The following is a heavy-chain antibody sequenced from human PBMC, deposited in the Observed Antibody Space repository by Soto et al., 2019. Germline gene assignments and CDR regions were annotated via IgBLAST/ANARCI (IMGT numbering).Heavy chain of an antibody. V-gene: IGHV1-18*01. J-gene: IGHJ4*02. CDR1: GYTFSSYG. D-gene: IGHD3-10*01. Sequence: ASVKVSCKASGYTFSSYGFSWVRQAPGQGLEWMGWISAYNGNTNYAQKFQGRVTMTTDISTTTAYMELRSLRSDDTAVYYCARDRDYYGSGSTVDYWGQGTLVTVSS. CDR3: ARDRDYYGSGSTVDY. CDR2: ISAYNGNT.